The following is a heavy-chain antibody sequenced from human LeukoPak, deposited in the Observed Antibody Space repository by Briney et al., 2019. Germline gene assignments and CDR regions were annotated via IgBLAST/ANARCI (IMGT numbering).Heavy chain of an antibody. D-gene: IGHD3-9*01. CDR3: ARVDYDILTGYSSFDY. V-gene: IGHV4-31*11. J-gene: IGHJ4*02. CDR1: GGSISSGGYS. Sequence: PSETLSLTCAVSGGSISSGGYSWSWIRQPPGKGLEWIGYIYYSGSTYYNPSLKSRVTISVDTSKNQFSLKLSSVTAADTAVYYCARVDYDILTGYSSFDYWGQGTLVTVSS. CDR2: IYYSGST.